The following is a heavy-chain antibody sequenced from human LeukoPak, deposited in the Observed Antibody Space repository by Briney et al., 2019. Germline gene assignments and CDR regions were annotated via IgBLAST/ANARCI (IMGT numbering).Heavy chain of an antibody. Sequence: HPGGSLRLSCAASGFTFSSYWMNWVRQAPGKGLAWVSRIASDGSSTTCADSVKGRFSISRDNAKNTLYLQMNSLRVEDTAVYYCARGRPHGNDYWGQGTLVTVSS. D-gene: IGHD4-23*01. CDR2: IASDGSST. V-gene: IGHV3-74*01. J-gene: IGHJ4*02. CDR3: ARGRPHGNDY. CDR1: GFTFSSYW.